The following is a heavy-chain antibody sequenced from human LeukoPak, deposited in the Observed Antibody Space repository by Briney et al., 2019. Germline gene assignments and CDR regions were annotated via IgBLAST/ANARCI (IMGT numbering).Heavy chain of an antibody. CDR2: ISYDGSNK. V-gene: IGHV3-30-3*01. CDR3: ARSSIFDY. Sequence: PGGSLSFSLAAPGFTFSSYAMHWFRQAPGKGLEWVAVISYDGSNKYYADSVKGRFTISRDNSKNTLYLQMNSLRAEDTAVYYCARSSIFDYWGQGTLVTVSS. CDR1: GFTFSSYA. J-gene: IGHJ4*02.